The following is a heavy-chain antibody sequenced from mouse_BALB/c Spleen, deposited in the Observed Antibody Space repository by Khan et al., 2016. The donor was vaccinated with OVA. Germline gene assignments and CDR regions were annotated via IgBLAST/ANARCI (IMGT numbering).Heavy chain of an antibody. J-gene: IGHJ1*01. D-gene: IGHD2-1*01. V-gene: IGHV9-3-1*01. CDR2: INTYTGEP. Sequence: QIQLVQSGPELKKPGETVKISCKASGYTFTNYGMNWVKQAPGKGLKWMGWINTYTGEPTYADDFKGRFAFSLDTSASTAYLQINNLKKEDTATYCCARNGNYWYFDVWGAGTTVTVSS. CDR3: ARNGNYWYFDV. CDR1: GYTFTNYG.